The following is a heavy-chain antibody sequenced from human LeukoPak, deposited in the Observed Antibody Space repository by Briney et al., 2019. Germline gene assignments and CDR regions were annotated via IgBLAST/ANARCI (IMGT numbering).Heavy chain of an antibody. V-gene: IGHV1-2*02. J-gene: IGHJ4*02. CDR2: INPNSGGT. D-gene: IGHD3-22*01. Sequence: ASVKVSCKASGYTFTGYYMHWVRQAPGRGLEWMGGINPNSGGTNYAQKFQGRVTMTRDTSISTAYMELSRLRSDDTAVYYCATYDYYDSSGYDYWGQGTLVTVSS. CDR1: GYTFTGYY. CDR3: ATYDYYDSSGYDY.